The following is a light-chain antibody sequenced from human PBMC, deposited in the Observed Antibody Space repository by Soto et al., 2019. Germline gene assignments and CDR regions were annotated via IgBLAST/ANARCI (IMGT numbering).Light chain of an antibody. CDR2: AAS. CDR3: QKSYSTPRT. Sequence: IQMTQFPSSLSAPLGDRVTITYQASQGIRNDLGWYQQKPGKAPKLLIYAASSLQSGVPSRFSGSVSGTDFTLTISSLQPEDCATYYCQKSYSTPRTFGQGTKGDIK. J-gene: IGKJ1*01. CDR1: QGIRND. V-gene: IGKV1-39*01.